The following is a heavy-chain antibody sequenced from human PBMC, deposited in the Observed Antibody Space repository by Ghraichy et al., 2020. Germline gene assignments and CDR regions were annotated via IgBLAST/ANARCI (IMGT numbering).Heavy chain of an antibody. Sequence: ASVKVSCKASGYTFTSYDINWVRQATGQGLEWMGWMNPNSGNTGYAQKFQGRVTMTRNTSISTAYMELSSLRSEDTAVYYCARGHHELDYDFWSGRQPNWFDPWGQGTLVTVSS. D-gene: IGHD3-3*01. J-gene: IGHJ5*02. CDR1: GYTFTSYD. V-gene: IGHV1-8*01. CDR3: ARGHHELDYDFWSGRQPNWFDP. CDR2: MNPNSGNT.